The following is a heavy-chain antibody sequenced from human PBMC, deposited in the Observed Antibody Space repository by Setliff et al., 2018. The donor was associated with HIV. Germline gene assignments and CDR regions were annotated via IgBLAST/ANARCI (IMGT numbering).Heavy chain of an antibody. CDR3: ARDWNYFGSGNNAFDI. V-gene: IGHV1-18*01. Sequence: EASVKVSCKASGYTFTTYGIGWVRQAPGQGLEWMGWISAQNGKTKHGQKFQGRITVTADSSTTTAYMELRSLRSDDTVVYYCARDWNYFGSGNNAFDIWGQGTMVTVSS. CDR1: GYTFTTYG. CDR2: ISAQNGKT. J-gene: IGHJ3*02. D-gene: IGHD3-10*01.